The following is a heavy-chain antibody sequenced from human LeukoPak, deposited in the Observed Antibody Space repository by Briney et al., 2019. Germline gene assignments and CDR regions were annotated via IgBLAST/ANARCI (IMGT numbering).Heavy chain of an antibody. CDR2: ISGSGTGT. CDR1: GFSFSSYA. J-gene: IGHJ4*02. CDR3: AREPDIVVVPAAMSFDY. Sequence: PGGSLRLSCAASGFSFSSYAMSWVRQAPGKGLEWVSGISGSGTGTYYADSVKGRFTISRDNSKNTLYLQMNSLRAEDTAVYYCAREPDIVVVPAAMSFDYWGQGTLVTVSS. D-gene: IGHD2-2*01. V-gene: IGHV3-23*01.